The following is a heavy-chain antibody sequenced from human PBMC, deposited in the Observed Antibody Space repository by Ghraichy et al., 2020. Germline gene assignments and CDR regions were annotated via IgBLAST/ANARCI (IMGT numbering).Heavy chain of an antibody. CDR1: GFTFSSYS. Sequence: GESLNISCAASGFTFSSYSMNWVRQAPGKGLEWVSSISSSSSYIYYADSVKGRFTISRDNAKNSLYLQMNSLRAEDTAVYYCARVRGDCSSTSCYGGNYYYYMDVWGKGTTVTVSS. D-gene: IGHD2-2*01. CDR2: ISSSSSYI. CDR3: ARVRGDCSSTSCYGGNYYYYMDV. V-gene: IGHV3-21*01. J-gene: IGHJ6*03.